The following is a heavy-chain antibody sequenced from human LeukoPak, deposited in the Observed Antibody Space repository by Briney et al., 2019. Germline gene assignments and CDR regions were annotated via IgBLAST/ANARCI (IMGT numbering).Heavy chain of an antibody. Sequence: SETLSLTCAVYGGTFSGFYWSWIRQPPGKGLEWIGEINHSGSPNYNTSLKSRFTISVDTSKNHFSLKLTSVTAADTAVYYCARDPFDCSATSCYHNHWGQGTVVTVSS. CDR2: INHSGSP. CDR3: ARDPFDCSATSCYHNH. J-gene: IGHJ5*02. V-gene: IGHV4-34*01. CDR1: GGTFSGFY. D-gene: IGHD2-2*01.